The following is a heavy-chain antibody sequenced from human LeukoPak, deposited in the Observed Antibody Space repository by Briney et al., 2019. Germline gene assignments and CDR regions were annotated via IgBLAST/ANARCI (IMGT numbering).Heavy chain of an antibody. V-gene: IGHV4-39*01. J-gene: IGHJ3*02. D-gene: IGHD7-27*01. CDR2: IYYSGST. Sequence: SETLSLTCTVSGGSISSYYWGWIRQPPGKGLEWIGSIYYSGSTYYNPSLKSRVTISRDTSKNQFSLTLTSVTAADTAVYYCARSQSVWAAPSFDIWGQGTMVTVS. CDR3: ARSQSVWAAPSFDI. CDR1: GGSISSYY.